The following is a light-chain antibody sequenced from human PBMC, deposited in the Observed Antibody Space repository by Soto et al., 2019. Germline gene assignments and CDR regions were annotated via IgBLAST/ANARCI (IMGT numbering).Light chain of an antibody. CDR1: SSDVGSYNL. Sequence: QSALTQPASVSGSPGQSITISCTGTSSDVGSYNLVSSYQQHPGKAPQLMIYEVSKRPSGVSNRFSGSKSGNTASLTISGLQAEYEADYYSCSYAGSSTFVVFGGGTKLTVL. V-gene: IGLV2-23*02. J-gene: IGLJ2*01. CDR3: CSYAGSSTFVV. CDR2: EVS.